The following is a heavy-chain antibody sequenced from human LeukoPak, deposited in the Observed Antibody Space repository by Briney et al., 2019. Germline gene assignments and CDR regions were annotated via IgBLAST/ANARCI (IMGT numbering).Heavy chain of an antibody. V-gene: IGHV1-18*01. D-gene: IGHD3-9*01. CDR2: ISAYNGNT. CDR1: GYTFTSYG. J-gene: IGHJ6*03. CDR3: ARSYYDILTGYYYPRSTTYYYYMDV. Sequence: ASVKVSCKASGYTFTSYGISWVRQAPGQGLEWMGWISAYNGNTNYAQKLQGRVTMTTDTSTSTAYMELRSLRSDDTAVYYCARSYYDILTGYYYPRSTTYYYYMDVWGKGTTVTVSS.